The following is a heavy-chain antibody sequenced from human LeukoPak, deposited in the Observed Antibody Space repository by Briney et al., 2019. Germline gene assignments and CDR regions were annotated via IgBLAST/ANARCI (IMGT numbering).Heavy chain of an antibody. CDR1: GDSISNHHYY. CDR3: ARHWIRGGYNYGYGWDDC. V-gene: IGHV4-39*01. D-gene: IGHD5-18*01. CDR2: IFYSGST. Sequence: SETLSLTCTVSGDSISNHHYYWGWIRQSPGKGLEWIGSIFYSGSTYYNPSLKRRVTISADTPKNQFSLKLSSVTAADTAVYYCARHWIRGGYNYGYGWDDCWGQGTLVAVSS. J-gene: IGHJ4*02.